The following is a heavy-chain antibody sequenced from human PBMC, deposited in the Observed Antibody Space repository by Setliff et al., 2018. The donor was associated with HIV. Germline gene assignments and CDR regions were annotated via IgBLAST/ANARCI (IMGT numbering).Heavy chain of an antibody. CDR2: INHSGST. V-gene: IGHV4-34*01. CDR1: GGSFSGYY. J-gene: IGHJ4*02. Sequence: SETLSLTCDVYGGSFSGYYWSWIRQPPGKGLEWIGKINHSGSTNYNPSLKRRVTISVDTSKNQFSLKLGSVTAADTAVYYCARVGYYDTSFDYWGQGTLVTVSS. D-gene: IGHD3-22*01. CDR3: ARVGYYDTSFDY.